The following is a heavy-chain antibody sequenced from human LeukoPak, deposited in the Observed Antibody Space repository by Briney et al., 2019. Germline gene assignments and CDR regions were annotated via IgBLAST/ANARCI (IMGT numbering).Heavy chain of an antibody. Sequence: PGGSLRLSCAASGFTFSSYSMNWVRQAPGKGLEWVSYISSSGSTIYYADSVKGRFTISRDNSKNTLYLQMNSLRAEDTAVYYCAKDIVLMVYAIGAFDYWGQGTLVTVSS. CDR3: AKDIVLMVYAIGAFDY. CDR1: GFTFSSYS. J-gene: IGHJ4*02. V-gene: IGHV3-48*01. D-gene: IGHD2-8*01. CDR2: ISSSGSTI.